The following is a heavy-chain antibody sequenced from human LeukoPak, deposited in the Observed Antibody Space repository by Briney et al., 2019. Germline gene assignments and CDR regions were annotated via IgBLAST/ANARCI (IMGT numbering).Heavy chain of an antibody. CDR1: GFTFSMYW. J-gene: IGHJ4*02. CDR3: AREVFPDGLLNAAFDH. Sequence: GGSLRLSRAVSGFTFSMYWMTWVCQTPERGLEWGLNIFVGGGRERTVDSLKGRLTISRDNSKNSQYLQLNVLRVEVTAVYYCAREVFPDGLLNAAFDHSGRGALVTVSS. CDR2: IFVGGGRE. V-gene: IGHV3-7*01. D-gene: IGHD2/OR15-2a*01.